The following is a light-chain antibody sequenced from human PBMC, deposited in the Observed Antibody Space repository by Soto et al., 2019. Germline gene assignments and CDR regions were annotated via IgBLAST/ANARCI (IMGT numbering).Light chain of an antibody. Sequence: IVLTQTPLSLSVTPGQPASISCKSAQSLVYSDGKTYLYWYLQKPGQPPQPLIYGASNRFSGVPARFSGSGSGTDFTLTISRVEAEDVGVYFCMQSISRLTFGGGTKVDIK. CDR1: QSLVYSDGKTY. CDR3: MQSISRLT. J-gene: IGKJ4*01. CDR2: GAS. V-gene: IGKV2D-29*01.